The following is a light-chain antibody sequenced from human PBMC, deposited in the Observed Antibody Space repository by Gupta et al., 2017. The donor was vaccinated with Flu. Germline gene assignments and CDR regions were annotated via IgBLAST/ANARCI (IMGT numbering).Light chain of an antibody. CDR3: SSYTTSSTWV. CDR2: EVS. CDR1: SSDVGGYNY. V-gene: IGLV2-14*01. J-gene: IGLJ3*02. Sequence: ITISCTGTSSDVGGYNYVSWYQQYPGKAPKLMIYEVSNRPSGVSNRFSGSKSGNTASLTISGLQAEDEADYYCSSYTTSSTWVFGGGTKLTVL.